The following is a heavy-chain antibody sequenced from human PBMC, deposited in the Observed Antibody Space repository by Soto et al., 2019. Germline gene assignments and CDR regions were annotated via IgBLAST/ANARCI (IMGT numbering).Heavy chain of an antibody. Sequence: KASETLSLTCTVSGGSISSYYWSWIRQPAGKGLEWIGRIYTSGNTNYNPSLKSRVTMSVDTSKNQFSLKLSSVTAADTAVYYCAGEEVGYCSGGSCYYYVLDVWGQGTTVTVSS. D-gene: IGHD2-15*01. CDR2: IYTSGNT. CDR1: GGSISSYY. V-gene: IGHV4-4*07. J-gene: IGHJ6*02. CDR3: AGEEVGYCSGGSCYYYVLDV.